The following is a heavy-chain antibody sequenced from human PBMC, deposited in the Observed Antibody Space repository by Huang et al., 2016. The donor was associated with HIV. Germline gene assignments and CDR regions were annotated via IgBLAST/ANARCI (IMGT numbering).Heavy chain of an antibody. CDR1: GFTFTDYA. V-gene: IGHV3-23*01. CDR3: AKMSLLSNNYPDAGPFWYFDV. D-gene: IGHD2-21*01. J-gene: IGHJ2*01. Sequence: EVQLLESGGGLAQAGGSLRLSCTASGFTFTDYAMSWVRQAPGKGLEWVSTISGGGSIRHSADSVEGRFTVATDNSRNTLFLQMNSLRAADTAVYFCAKMSLLSNNYPDAGPFWYFDVWGRGTLVTVSS. CDR2: ISGGGSIR.